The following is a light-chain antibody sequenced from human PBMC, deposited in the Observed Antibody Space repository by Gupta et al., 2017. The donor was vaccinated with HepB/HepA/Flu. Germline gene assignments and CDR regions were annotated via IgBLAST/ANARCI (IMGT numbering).Light chain of an antibody. V-gene: IGLV2-23*02. CDR2: EVT. CDR1: SSDIGTYNL. CDR3: CSYAGNSGLT. Sequence: HSALTPPASVSGSRGQSITMSCTGTSSDIGTYNLVSWYQQLPGKAPTLILYEVTKRPSGVSDRFSGSKSGNTASLTISGLQAQDEAQYYCCSYAGNSGLTFGGGTRLTVL. J-gene: IGLJ2*01.